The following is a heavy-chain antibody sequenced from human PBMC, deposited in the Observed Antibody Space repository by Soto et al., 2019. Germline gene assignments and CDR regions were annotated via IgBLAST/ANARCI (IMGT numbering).Heavy chain of an antibody. Sequence: ITLKESGPTLVKPTQTLTLTCSFSGFSLSADGVGVCWIRQPQGKALEWLALIYWDDDTRYRTSLKSRLTNTKDSSKNQVVLTIPNIVPVDTATYYCAHAYGGTSWPNDAFDVWGQGTVVTVSS. D-gene: IGHD2-2*01. CDR3: AHAYGGTSWPNDAFDV. V-gene: IGHV2-5*02. CDR1: GFSLSADGVG. J-gene: IGHJ3*01. CDR2: IYWDDDT.